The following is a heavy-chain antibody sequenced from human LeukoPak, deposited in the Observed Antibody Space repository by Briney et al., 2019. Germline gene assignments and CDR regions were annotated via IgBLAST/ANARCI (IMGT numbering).Heavy chain of an antibody. CDR2: ISSNGGST. Sequence: GGSLRLSCAASGFTFSSYAMHWVRQAPGKGLEYVSAISSNGGSTYYANSVKGRFTISRDNSKNTLYLQLGSLRAEDMAVYYCARDYGGNPDEGYYFDYWGQGTLVTVSS. CDR1: GFTFSSYA. CDR3: ARDYGGNPDEGYYFDY. V-gene: IGHV3-64*01. J-gene: IGHJ4*02. D-gene: IGHD4-23*01.